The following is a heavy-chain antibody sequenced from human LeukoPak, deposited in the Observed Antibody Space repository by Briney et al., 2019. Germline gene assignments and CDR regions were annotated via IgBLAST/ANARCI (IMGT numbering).Heavy chain of an antibody. J-gene: IGHJ4*02. CDR3: ARDLTGYYPSGLGPADY. D-gene: IGHD3-9*01. Sequence: TGWSLRLSCASSGFIFSSYWRSWVHQAPGKVLEWVANIKQDGSEKYYVDSVKDRFTISRDYAKNSPHLQMNSLGAEDTAVYYSARDLTGYYPSGLGPADYWRQGTLLTVSS. CDR2: IKQDGSEK. V-gene: IGHV3-7*01. CDR1: GFIFSSYW.